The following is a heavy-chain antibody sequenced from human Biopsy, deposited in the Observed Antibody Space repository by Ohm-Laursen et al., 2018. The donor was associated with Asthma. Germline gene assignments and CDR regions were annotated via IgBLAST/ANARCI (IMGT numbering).Heavy chain of an antibody. D-gene: IGHD6-13*01. CDR2: ITFDGSTQ. CDR3: SRDTLGYYFDI. J-gene: IGHJ4*02. Sequence: SLGLSCAASGTHFGSYNMHWARQAPGKGLEWVAVITFDGSTQHYGDSVKGRFTISRDNSKNMLFLQMNSLRAEDTAVYYCSRDTLGYYFDIWGQGTLVTVSS. CDR1: GTHFGSYN. V-gene: IGHV3-30-3*01.